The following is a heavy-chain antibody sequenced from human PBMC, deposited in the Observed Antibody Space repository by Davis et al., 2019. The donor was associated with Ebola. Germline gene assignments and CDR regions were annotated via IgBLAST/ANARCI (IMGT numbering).Heavy chain of an antibody. CDR3: AHRPYSGYNYVPWFDS. D-gene: IGHD5-12*01. CDR1: GFSLSPGGEG. V-gene: IGHV2-5*02. J-gene: IGHJ5*01. Sequence: SGPTLVNPTQTLTLTCTFSGFSLSPGGEGVGWIRQPPGLALEWLALISWDDDKRYSPSLKSRLTITNDTSNQVVLTMTNMSPVDTATYFCAHRPYSGYNYVPWFDSWGQGTLVTVSS. CDR2: ISWDDDK.